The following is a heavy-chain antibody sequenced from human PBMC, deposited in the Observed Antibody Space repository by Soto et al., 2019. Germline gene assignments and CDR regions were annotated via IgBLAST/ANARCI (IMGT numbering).Heavy chain of an antibody. CDR2: IYHSGST. CDR3: ARVPGNYDFWSGPGGYYYYGMDV. J-gene: IGHJ6*02. Sequence: SETLSLTCAVSGGSISSSNWWSWVRQPPGKGLEWIGEIYHSGSTNYNPSLKSRVTISVDKSKNQFSLKLSSVTAADTAVYYCARVPGNYDFWSGPGGYYYYGMDVWGQGTTVT. V-gene: IGHV4-4*02. D-gene: IGHD3-3*01. CDR1: GGSISSSNW.